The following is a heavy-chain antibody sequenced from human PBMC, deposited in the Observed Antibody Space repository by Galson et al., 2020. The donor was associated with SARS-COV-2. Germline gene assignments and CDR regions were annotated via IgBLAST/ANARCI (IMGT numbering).Heavy chain of an antibody. CDR3: VKNKHLVTYYYYYGLDV. V-gene: IGHV3-33*06. CDR2: IWYDGSKE. J-gene: IGHJ6*02. Sequence: GGSLRLSCATSGLTFTNFAMHWVRQAPGRGLEWVAVIWYDGSKEYYADSVKGRFTISRDNSKKMVHLQMNSLRAEDTAVYYCVKNKHLVTYYYYYGLDVWGQGTTVTVSS. CDR1: GLTFTNFA. D-gene: IGHD6-6*01.